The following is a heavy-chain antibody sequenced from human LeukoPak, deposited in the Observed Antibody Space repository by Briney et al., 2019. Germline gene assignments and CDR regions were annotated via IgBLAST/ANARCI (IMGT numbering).Heavy chain of an antibody. V-gene: IGHV1-18*01. Sequence: ASVKLSCKASGYTFTSYGISWVRQAPGQGLEWMGWISAYNGNTNYVQKLQSSVTMTTDTSTSTAYMELRSLRSDDTAVYYCARVYYYYPDAFDIWGQGTMVTVSS. D-gene: IGHD3-10*01. J-gene: IGHJ3*02. CDR2: ISAYNGNT. CDR3: ARVYYYYPDAFDI. CDR1: GYTFTSYG.